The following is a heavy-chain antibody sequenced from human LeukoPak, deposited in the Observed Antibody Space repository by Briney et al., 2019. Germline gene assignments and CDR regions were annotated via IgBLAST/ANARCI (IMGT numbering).Heavy chain of an antibody. V-gene: IGHV1-18*01. CDR3: ARVRFGELSWFDP. Sequence: ASVKVSCKASGYTFTSYGIRWVRQAPGLGLEWMGWISAYNGKTNYTQKVQGRVTMTTDTFTSTAYMELRSLRSDDTAVYYCARVRFGELSWFDPWGQGTLVTVSS. CDR1: GYTFTSYG. J-gene: IGHJ5*02. CDR2: ISAYNGKT. D-gene: IGHD3-10*01.